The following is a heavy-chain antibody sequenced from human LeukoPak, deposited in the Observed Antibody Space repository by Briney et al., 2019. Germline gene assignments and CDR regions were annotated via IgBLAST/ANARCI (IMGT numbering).Heavy chain of an antibody. Sequence: GGSLRLSCAASRFTFSSYAMSWVRQAPGKGLEWVSVISGSGSYTYYTDSVKGRFTISRDNSRNTVYLQMNSLRAEDTAVYFCTKDTIFDIWGQGTMVTVSS. CDR2: ISGSGSYT. D-gene: IGHD3-3*01. CDR1: RFTFSSYA. CDR3: TKDTIFDI. V-gene: IGHV3-23*01. J-gene: IGHJ3*02.